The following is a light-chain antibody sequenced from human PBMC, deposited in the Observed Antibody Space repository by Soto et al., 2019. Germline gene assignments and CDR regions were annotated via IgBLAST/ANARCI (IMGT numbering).Light chain of an antibody. CDR3: QFWDSSSDHPGV. V-gene: IGLV3-21*02. Sequence: SYELTQPPSVSVAPGQTASITCGGNNIGSKSVHWYQQKPGQAPILVIYDDRDRPSGIPERFSGSNSGNTATLTISRVEAGDESDYYCQFWDSSSDHPGVFGTGTKVTVL. CDR1: NIGSKS. J-gene: IGLJ1*01. CDR2: DDR.